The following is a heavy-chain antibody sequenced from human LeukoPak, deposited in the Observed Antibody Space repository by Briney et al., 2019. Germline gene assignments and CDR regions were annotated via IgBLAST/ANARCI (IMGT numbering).Heavy chain of an antibody. Sequence: SETLSLTCTVSGGSISRYYWSWIRQPRGKGLARIGYIYYSGSTNYNPSLKSRVTISADMSKNQFSLQLSSVTAEETVGDNSARDVVPSSGHFHYWGQRTLDTVSS. CDR2: IYYSGST. J-gene: IGHJ4*02. CDR1: GGSISRYY. D-gene: IGHD3-22*01. CDR3: ARDVVPSSGHFHY. V-gene: IGHV4-59*01.